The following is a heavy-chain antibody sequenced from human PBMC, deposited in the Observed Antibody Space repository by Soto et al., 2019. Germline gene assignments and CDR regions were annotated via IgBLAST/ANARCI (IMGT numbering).Heavy chain of an antibody. CDR2: IIPICGTA. V-gene: IGHV1-69*01. J-gene: IGHJ6*02. CDR3: AIAREYYGSGPMDV. CDR1: GGTFSSYA. D-gene: IGHD3-10*01. Sequence: QVQLVQSGAEVKKPGSSVKVSCKASGGTFSSYAISWVRQAPGQGIEWMGGIIPICGTANYAQKFQGIVTSTGDESTCTAYMELGCPIAEDTAVYYCAIAREYYGSGPMDVCGQGTTVTVSS.